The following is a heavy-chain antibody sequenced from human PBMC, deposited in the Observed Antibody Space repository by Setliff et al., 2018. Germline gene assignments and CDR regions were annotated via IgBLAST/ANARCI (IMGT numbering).Heavy chain of an antibody. CDR1: GYSISSGYY. Sequence: PSETLSLTCAVSGYSISSGYYWGWIRQPPGKGLEWIGSIYHSGSTYYNPSLKSRVTISVDTSKNQFSLNLRSVTAADTAIYYCARDSHRLTTDPLFDHWGQGALVTVSS. CDR2: IYHSGST. V-gene: IGHV4-38-2*02. J-gene: IGHJ4*02. CDR3: ARDSHRLTTDPLFDH. D-gene: IGHD6-25*01.